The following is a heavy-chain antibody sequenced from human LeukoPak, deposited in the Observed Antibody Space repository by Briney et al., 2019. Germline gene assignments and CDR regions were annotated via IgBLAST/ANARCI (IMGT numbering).Heavy chain of an antibody. V-gene: IGHV3-21*01. J-gene: IGHJ3*02. CDR1: GFTLSNYS. CDR2: INSGSSYT. CDR3: AGWVRGDAFDI. Sequence: PGGSLRLSCAASGFTLSNYSMNWVRQAPGKGLEWVSSINSGSSYTYYAESVKGRFTISRDNAKNSLYLQMNSLRAEDAAVYYCAGWVRGDAFDIWGQGTMVTVSS. D-gene: IGHD3-10*01.